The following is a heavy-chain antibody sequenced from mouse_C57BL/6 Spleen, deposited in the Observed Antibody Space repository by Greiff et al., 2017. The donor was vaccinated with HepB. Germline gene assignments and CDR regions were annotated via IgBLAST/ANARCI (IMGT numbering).Heavy chain of an antibody. Sequence: VQLQQSGPELVKPGASVKISCKASGYSFTGYYMNWVKQSPEKSLEWIGEINPSTGGTTYNQKFKAKATLTGDKSSSTAYMQLKSLTSEDSAVYYGARGHYYGSSYADFDYWGQGTTLTVSS. J-gene: IGHJ2*01. D-gene: IGHD1-1*01. CDR2: INPSTGGT. V-gene: IGHV1-42*01. CDR1: GYSFTGYY. CDR3: ARGHYYGSSYADFDY.